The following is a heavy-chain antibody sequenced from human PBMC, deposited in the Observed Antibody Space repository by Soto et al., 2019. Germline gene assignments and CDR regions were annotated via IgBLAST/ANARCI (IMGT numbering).Heavy chain of an antibody. Sequence: HPGGSLRLSCAASGFTFSSYGMHWVRQAPGKGLEWVAVIWYDGSNKYYADSVKGRFTISRDNSKNTLYLQMNSLRAEDTAVYYCAREYXYDSSGYYYVGYYGMDVWGQGTTVTVSS. CDR2: IWYDGSNK. J-gene: IGHJ6*02. CDR3: AREYXYDSSGYYYVGYYGMDV. D-gene: IGHD3-22*01. V-gene: IGHV3-33*01. CDR1: GFTFSSYG.